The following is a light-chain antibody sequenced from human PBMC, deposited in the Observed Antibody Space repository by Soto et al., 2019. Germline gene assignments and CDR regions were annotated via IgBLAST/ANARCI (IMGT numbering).Light chain of an antibody. CDR2: VAS. J-gene: IGKJ4*01. V-gene: IGKV3-15*01. Sequence: EIVMTQSPATLSVSPGERATLSCRASQSVSRTLAWYQQKPGQTPKLLIYVASTRATGIPARFSGSGSGTEFTLTISSLQSEDFAVYYCQQYNVWPLTFGGGTKVEFK. CDR1: QSVSRT. CDR3: QQYNVWPLT.